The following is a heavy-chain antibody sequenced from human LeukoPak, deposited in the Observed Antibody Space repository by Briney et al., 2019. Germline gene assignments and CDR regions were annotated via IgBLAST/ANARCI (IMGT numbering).Heavy chain of an antibody. CDR2: VSYSGNT. D-gene: IGHD4-17*01. CDR3: ARHSVRLRTFSAFDI. Sequence: SETLSLTCTVSGGFVRSTNYYWAFIRQSPGKGLEWIATVSYSGNTYYHPSLQSRVTISVCTSKTQFSLKLTSVTAADTAVYFCARHSVRLRTFSAFDIWGQGTMVTVSS. J-gene: IGHJ3*02. V-gene: IGHV4-39*01. CDR1: GGFVRSTNYY.